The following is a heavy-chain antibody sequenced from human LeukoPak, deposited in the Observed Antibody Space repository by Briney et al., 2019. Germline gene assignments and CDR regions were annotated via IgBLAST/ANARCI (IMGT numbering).Heavy chain of an antibody. Sequence: SETLSLTCTVSGGSISSGGYYWSWIRQHPGTGLEWIGYIYYSGSTYYNPSLKSRVTISVDTSKNQFSLKLSSVTAADTAVYYCASTSGYCSSTSCSLDYWGQGTLVTVSS. V-gene: IGHV4-31*03. CDR1: GGSISSGGYY. D-gene: IGHD2-2*01. CDR3: ASTSGYCSSTSCSLDY. J-gene: IGHJ4*02. CDR2: IYYSGST.